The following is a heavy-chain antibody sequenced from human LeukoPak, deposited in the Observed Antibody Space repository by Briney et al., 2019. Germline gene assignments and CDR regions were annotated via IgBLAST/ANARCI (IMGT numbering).Heavy chain of an antibody. Sequence: SQTLSLTCTVSGGSISSGGYYWSWLRQHPGKGLEWIGYIYYSGSTYYNPSLKSRVTISVDTSKNQFSLKLSSVTAADTAVYYCARSFSGWYGLDAFDIWGQGTMVTVSS. CDR1: GGSISSGGYY. CDR2: IYYSGST. CDR3: ARSFSGWYGLDAFDI. J-gene: IGHJ3*02. D-gene: IGHD6-19*01. V-gene: IGHV4-31*03.